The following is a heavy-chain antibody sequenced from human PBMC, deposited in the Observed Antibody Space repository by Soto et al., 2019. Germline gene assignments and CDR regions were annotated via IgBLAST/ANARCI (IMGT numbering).Heavy chain of an antibody. D-gene: IGHD6-19*01. J-gene: IGHJ4*02. V-gene: IGHV4-34*02. CDR3: ARGLAYDRPITVAEPFDT. CDR2: ISHSGSR. Sequence: QVQLQQWGAGLLKASETLSLTCVVSGGSCSGYFWTWIRQSPGRGLEWIGEISHSGSRNYNPAFQSRVIISVDSSKNHVALKLSSVTASVSATSSCARGLAYDRPITVAEPFDTWGQGTLVTVAS. CDR1: GGSCSGYF.